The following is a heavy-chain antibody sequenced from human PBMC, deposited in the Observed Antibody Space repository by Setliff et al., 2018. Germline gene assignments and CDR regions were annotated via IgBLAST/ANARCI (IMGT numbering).Heavy chain of an antibody. V-gene: IGHV3-74*01. Sequence: EGSLRLSCAASGFTFSSSWMHWVRQAPGKGLVWVSRINPDGSTTSYADSLKGRFTISRDNAKNTLYLQMNSLRAEDTAVYYCARVVMGAIRAFDVWGQGTMVTVSS. CDR2: INPDGSTT. D-gene: IGHD1-26*01. J-gene: IGHJ3*01. CDR3: ARVVMGAIRAFDV. CDR1: GFTFSSSW.